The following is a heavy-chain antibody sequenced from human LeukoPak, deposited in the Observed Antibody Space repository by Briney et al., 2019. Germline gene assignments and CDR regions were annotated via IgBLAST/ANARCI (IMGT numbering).Heavy chain of an antibody. CDR2: IYYSGST. J-gene: IGHJ5*02. CDR3: ARGASGRYFWFDP. Sequence: KPSETLSLTCTVSGGSISSYYWSWIRQPAGNGLEWIGYIYYSGSTNYNPSLKSRVTISVDTSKNQFSLKLSSVTAADTAVYYCARGASGRYFWFDPWGQGTLVTVSS. V-gene: IGHV4-59*01. D-gene: IGHD1-26*01. CDR1: GGSISSYY.